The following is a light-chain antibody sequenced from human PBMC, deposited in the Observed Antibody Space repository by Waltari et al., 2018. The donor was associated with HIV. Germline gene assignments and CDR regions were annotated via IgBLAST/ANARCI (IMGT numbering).Light chain of an antibody. CDR1: SSNVGSDDL. CDR2: EVT. CDR3: CSCPRSGIRYV. Sequence: QSALTQPASVSGSPGQSITISCTGTSSNVGSDDLVSWYQQPPGEAPKLIIYEVTKRPSGVSKRFSGSKSCNTASLTISGLQAEDEADYYCCSCPRSGIRYVFGTGTKVTVL. J-gene: IGLJ1*01. V-gene: IGLV2-23*02.